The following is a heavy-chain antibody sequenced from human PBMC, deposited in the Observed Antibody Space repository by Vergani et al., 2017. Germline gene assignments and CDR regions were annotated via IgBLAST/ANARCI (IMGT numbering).Heavy chain of an antibody. V-gene: IGHV3-9*01. Sequence: EVDLVESGGGLAQPGGSLRLSCEASGITFWKFGMHWVRQGPGKGLEWVSGISWNSGAVDYADSVRGRFTISRDNAKNSLFLEMNSLRFEDTAVYYCAKVLRVGALYYYYGMDVWGQGTTVTVSS. CDR1: GITFWKFG. CDR2: ISWNSGAV. CDR3: AKVLRVGALYYYYGMDV. J-gene: IGHJ6*02. D-gene: IGHD1-26*01.